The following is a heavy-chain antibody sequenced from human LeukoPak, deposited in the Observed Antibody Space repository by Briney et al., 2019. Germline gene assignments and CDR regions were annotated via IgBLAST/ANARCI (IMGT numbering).Heavy chain of an antibody. Sequence: GGSLRLSCAASGFTVSSNYMSWVRQAPGKGLEWVSVIYAGGSTYYADSVKGRFTISRDNSKNTVFLQMNSLRVEDTAVYYCAKDYEGRFWGQGTLVTVSS. V-gene: IGHV3-53*01. CDR3: AKDYEGRF. D-gene: IGHD3-3*01. CDR2: IYAGGST. CDR1: GFTVSSNY. J-gene: IGHJ4*02.